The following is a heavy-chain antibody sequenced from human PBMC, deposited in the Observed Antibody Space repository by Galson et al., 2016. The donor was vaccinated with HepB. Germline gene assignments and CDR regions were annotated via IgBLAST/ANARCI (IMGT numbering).Heavy chain of an antibody. V-gene: IGHV4-61*08. CDR3: ATYVATVTSRRANYFDP. Sequence: SETLSLTCTVSGDFVNTGGHYWTWIRQAPGKGLEWLGYVYYNGMTKSSPSLKSRVSISVDTSKNQFSLNVRSVTAADTAVYYCATYVATVTSRRANYFDPWGQGALVTVSS. J-gene: IGHJ5*02. CDR2: VYYNGMT. CDR1: GDFVNTGGHY. D-gene: IGHD4-17*01.